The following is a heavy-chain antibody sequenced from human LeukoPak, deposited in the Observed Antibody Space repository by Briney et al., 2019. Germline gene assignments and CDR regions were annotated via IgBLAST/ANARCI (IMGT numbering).Heavy chain of an antibody. D-gene: IGHD1-26*01. CDR2: ISYDGSNK. J-gene: IGHJ4*02. CDR3: ARGSGTYSLGFDY. CDR1: GFTFSNYM. V-gene: IGHV3-30-3*01. Sequence: GGSLRLSCAASGFTFSNYMMHWVRQAPGKGLEWVAVISYDGSNKYYADSVKGRFTIPRDNSKNTLYLQMNSLRAEDTAVYYCARGSGTYSLGFDYWGQGTLVTVSS.